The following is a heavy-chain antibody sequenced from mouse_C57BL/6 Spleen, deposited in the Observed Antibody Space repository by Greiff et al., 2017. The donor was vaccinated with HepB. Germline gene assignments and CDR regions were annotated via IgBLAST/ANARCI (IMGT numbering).Heavy chain of an antibody. D-gene: IGHD2-1*01. CDR1: GYTFTSYW. J-gene: IGHJ2*01. CDR3: ARGNYYGKTFDY. V-gene: IGHV1-69*01. Sequence: VQLQQSGAELVMPGASVKLSCKASGYTFTSYWMHWVKQRPGQGLEWIGEIDPSDSYTNYNQKFKGKSTLTVDKSSSTAYMQLSSLTSEDSAVYYCARGNYYGKTFDYWGQGTTLTVSS. CDR2: IDPSDSYT.